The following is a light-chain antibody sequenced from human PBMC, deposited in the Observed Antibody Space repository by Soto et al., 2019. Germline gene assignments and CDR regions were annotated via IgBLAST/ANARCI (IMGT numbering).Light chain of an antibody. CDR1: QSVSSSY. CDR2: GAS. V-gene: IGKV3-20*01. J-gene: IGKJ2*01. Sequence: EIVLTQSPGTLSLSPGERATLSCRASQSVSSSYLAWYQQKPGQAPRLLIYGASSRATDIPARFSGSGSGTDFTLTISRLEPEDFAVYYCQQYGSSPGGTFGQGTKLEIK. CDR3: QQYGSSPGGT.